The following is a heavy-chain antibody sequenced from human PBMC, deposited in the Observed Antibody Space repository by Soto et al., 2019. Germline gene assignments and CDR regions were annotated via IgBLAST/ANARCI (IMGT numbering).Heavy chain of an antibody. J-gene: IGHJ4*02. D-gene: IGHD3-9*01. Sequence: SVKVSCKASGGTFSSYTISWVRQAPGQGLEWMGRIIPILGIANYAQKFQGRVTITADKSTSTAYMELSSLRSEDTAVYYCARGEGYWLDILTGYHGPYDYWGQGTLVTVSS. CDR2: IIPILGIA. CDR3: ARGEGYWLDILTGYHGPYDY. V-gene: IGHV1-69*02. CDR1: GGTFSSYT.